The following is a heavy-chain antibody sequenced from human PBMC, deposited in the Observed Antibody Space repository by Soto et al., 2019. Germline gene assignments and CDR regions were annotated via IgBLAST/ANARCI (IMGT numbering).Heavy chain of an antibody. V-gene: IGHV4-59*01. D-gene: IGHD6-13*01. J-gene: IGHJ5*02. CDR1: GGSISSYY. Sequence: PSETLSLTCTVSGGSISSYYWSWIRQPPGKGLEWIGYIYYSGSTNYNPSLKSRVTISVDTSKNQFSLKLSSVTAADTAVYYCARGGSSWYNWFDTWGQGTLVTVSS. CDR2: IYYSGST. CDR3: ARGGSSWYNWFDT.